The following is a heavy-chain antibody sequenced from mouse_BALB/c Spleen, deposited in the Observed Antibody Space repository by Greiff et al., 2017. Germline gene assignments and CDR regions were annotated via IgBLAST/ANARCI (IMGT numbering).Heavy chain of an antibody. CDR1: GFNIKDTY. Sequence: EVKLVESGAELVKPGASVKLSCTASGFNIKDTYMHWVKQRPEQGLEWIGRIDPANGNTKYDPKFQGKATITADTSSNTAYLQLSSLTSEDTAVYYCARGGTHWYFDVWGAGTTVTVSS. CDR3: ARGGTHWYFDV. V-gene: IGHV14-3*02. J-gene: IGHJ1*01. D-gene: IGHD3-3*01. CDR2: IDPANGNT.